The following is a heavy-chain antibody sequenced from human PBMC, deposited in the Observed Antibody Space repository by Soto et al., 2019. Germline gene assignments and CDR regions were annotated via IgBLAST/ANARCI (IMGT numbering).Heavy chain of an antibody. V-gene: IGHV4-4*02. Sequence: SETLSLTCAVSSASIDNNWNWVRQPPGKGLEWIGEIHQSGISYKNPSLKSRVTMSVDTSKNQFSLKLSSVTAADTAVYYCARRYGSCFDYWGQGTLVTVSS. D-gene: IGHD5-18*01. CDR1: SASIDNNW. CDR3: ARRYGSCFDY. CDR2: IHQSGIS. J-gene: IGHJ4*02.